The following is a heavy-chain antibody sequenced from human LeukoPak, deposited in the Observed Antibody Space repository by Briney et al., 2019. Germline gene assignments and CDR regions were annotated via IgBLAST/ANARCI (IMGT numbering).Heavy chain of an antibody. V-gene: IGHV4-59*01. CDR2: IYYSGST. D-gene: IGHD6-6*01. CDR1: GGSISSYY. CDR3: ARDRRSSPIGPYYYYYYMDV. Sequence: SETLSLTCTVSGGSISSYYWSWIRQPPGKGLEWIGYIYYSGSTNYNPSLKSRVTISVDTSKNQFSLKLSSVTAADTAVYYCARDRRSSPIGPYYYYYYMDVWGKGTTVTVSS. J-gene: IGHJ6*03.